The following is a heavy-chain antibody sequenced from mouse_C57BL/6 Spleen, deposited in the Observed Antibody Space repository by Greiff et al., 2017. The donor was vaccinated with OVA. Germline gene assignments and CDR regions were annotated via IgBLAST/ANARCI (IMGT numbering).Heavy chain of an antibody. CDR2: ISSGSSTI. Sequence: EVQRVESGGGLVKPGGSLKLSCAASGFTFSDYGMHWVRQAPEKGLEWVAYISSGSSTIYYADTVKGRFTISRDNAKNTLFLQMTSLRSEDTAMYYCARIYYGSSYYFDVWGTGTTVTVSS. CDR1: GFTFSDYG. CDR3: ARIYYGSSYYFDV. D-gene: IGHD1-1*01. J-gene: IGHJ1*03. V-gene: IGHV5-17*01.